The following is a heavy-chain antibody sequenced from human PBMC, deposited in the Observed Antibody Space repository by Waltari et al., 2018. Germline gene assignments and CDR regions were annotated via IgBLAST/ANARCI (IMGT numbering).Heavy chain of an antibody. CDR2: VYYTGRT. CDR1: GGSVDSLY. J-gene: IGHJ4*02. V-gene: IGHV4-59*02. D-gene: IGHD2-15*01. CDR3: ATSVGTYLDF. Sequence: QVHLQESGPGLVKPSEILSLSCTVSGGSVDSLYWSWLRQSPGRGLEWIGFVYYTGRTDYNPSLRSRVTISMDTSRSQVSLRLTSVTAADTAVYYCATSVGTYLDFWGQGTLVTVSS.